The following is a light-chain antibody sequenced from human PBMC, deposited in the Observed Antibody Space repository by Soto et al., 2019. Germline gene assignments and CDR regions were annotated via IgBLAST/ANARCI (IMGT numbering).Light chain of an antibody. V-gene: IGLV2-14*01. CDR2: DVG. J-gene: IGLJ2*01. CDR1: SSDVGGYNY. Sequence: QSALTQPASVSGSPGQSITISCTGTSSDVGGYNYVSWYQQHPGKAPKLMIYDVGNRPSGVSNRFSGSKSGNTASLTISGLQAEGEADYYCSSYTSSSNLGVFGGGTKVTVL. CDR3: SSYTSSSNLGV.